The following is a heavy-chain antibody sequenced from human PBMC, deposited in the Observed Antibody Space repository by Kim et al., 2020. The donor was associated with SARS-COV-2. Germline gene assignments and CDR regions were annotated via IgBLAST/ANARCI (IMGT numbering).Heavy chain of an antibody. CDR1: GGTFSSYA. J-gene: IGHJ4*02. D-gene: IGHD3-3*01. Sequence: SVKVSCKASGGTFSSYAISWVRQAPGQGLEWMGGIIPIFGTANYAQKFQGRVTITADESTSTAYMELSSLRSEDTAVYYCARGPADFWSGYPNPYYFDYWGQGTLVTVSS. CDR2: IIPIFGTA. CDR3: ARGPADFWSGYPNPYYFDY. V-gene: IGHV1-69*13.